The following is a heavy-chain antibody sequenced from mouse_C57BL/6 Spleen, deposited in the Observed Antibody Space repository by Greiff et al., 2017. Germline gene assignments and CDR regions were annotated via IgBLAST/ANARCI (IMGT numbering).Heavy chain of an antibody. CDR2: INPSDGGT. V-gene: IGHV1-53*01. CDR1: GYTFTSYW. D-gene: IGHD3-2*02. J-gene: IGHJ4*01. Sequence: QVQLQQPGTELVKPGASVKLSCKASGYTFTSYWMHWVKQRPGQGLEWIGNINPSDGGTNYNEKFKSKATLTVDKASSTAYMQLSSLTSEDSAVYYCATAQATGAMDYWGQGTSVTVSS. CDR3: ATAQATGAMDY.